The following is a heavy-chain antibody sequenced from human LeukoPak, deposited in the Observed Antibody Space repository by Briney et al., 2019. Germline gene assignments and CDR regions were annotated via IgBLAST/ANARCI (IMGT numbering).Heavy chain of an antibody. D-gene: IGHD3-10*01. J-gene: IGHJ3*01. V-gene: IGHV4-38-2*02. CDR1: GFSFSSAYY. Sequence: PSETLSLTCTVSGFSFSSAYYWGWIRQPPGKTLEWIGSIYSSGSTYYNSSLKSRVIILIDTSKNHFSLTLSSVTAADTAVYYCTRSDGYGLVGIWGQGTMVTVSS. CDR2: IYSSGST. CDR3: TRSDGYGLVGI.